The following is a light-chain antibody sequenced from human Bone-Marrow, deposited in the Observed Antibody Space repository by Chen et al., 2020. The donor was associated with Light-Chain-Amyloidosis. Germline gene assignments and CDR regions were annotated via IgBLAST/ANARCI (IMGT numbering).Light chain of an antibody. CDR3: QVWDRSSDRPV. Sequence: SYVLTQPSSVSVAPGQTATIACGGNNIGSTSVHWYQQTPGRAPLLVVYDDSDRPSGIPELLSGSNSGNTATLTISRVEAGDEADYCCQVWDRSSDRPVFGGGTKLTVL. J-gene: IGLJ3*02. V-gene: IGLV3-21*02. CDR2: DDS. CDR1: NIGSTS.